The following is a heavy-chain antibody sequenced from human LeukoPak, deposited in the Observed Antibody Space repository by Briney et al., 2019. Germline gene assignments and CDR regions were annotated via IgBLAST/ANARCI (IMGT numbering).Heavy chain of an antibody. J-gene: IGHJ3*02. CDR2: IYTSGST. V-gene: IGHV4-4*09. Sequence: SETLSLTCTVSGGSISSYYWSWIRQPPGKGLEWIGYIYTSGSTNYNPSLKSRVTISVDTSKNQFSLKLSSVTAANTAVYYCARQGPDAFDIWGKGTMVTVSS. CDR3: ARQGPDAFDI. CDR1: GGSISSYY.